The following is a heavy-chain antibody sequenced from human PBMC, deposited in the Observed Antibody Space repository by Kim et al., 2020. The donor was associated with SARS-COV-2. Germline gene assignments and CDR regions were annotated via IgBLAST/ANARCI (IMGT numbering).Heavy chain of an antibody. D-gene: IGHD1-26*01. CDR3: ARDGGATWFDY. V-gene: IGHV3-7*03. Sequence: YVDDEKSRITISKDNAKSSQYLQMNSRRAEDAAVYYCARDGGATWFDYWGQGTLVTVSS. J-gene: IGHJ4*02.